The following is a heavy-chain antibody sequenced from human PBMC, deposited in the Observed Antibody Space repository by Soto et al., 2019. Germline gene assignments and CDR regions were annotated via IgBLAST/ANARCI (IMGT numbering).Heavy chain of an antibody. V-gene: IGHV1-8*01. Sequence: ASVKVSCKASGYTFTSYDSNWVRQATGQGLEWMGWMNPNSGNTGYAQKFQGRVTMTRNTSISTAYMELSSLRSEDTAVYYCARRVFEYSSSSYYYYYYYMDVWGKGTTVTVSS. D-gene: IGHD6-6*01. J-gene: IGHJ6*03. CDR1: GYTFTSYD. CDR2: MNPNSGNT. CDR3: ARRVFEYSSSSYYYYYYYMDV.